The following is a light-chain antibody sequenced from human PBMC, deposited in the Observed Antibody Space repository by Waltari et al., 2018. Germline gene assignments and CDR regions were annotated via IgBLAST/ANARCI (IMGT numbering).Light chain of an antibody. V-gene: IGLV1-40*01. CDR1: SPNIGACYD. CDR2: GNS. J-gene: IGLJ3*02. CDR3: QSYDSSLSGWGV. Sequence: VLTPPPSVSGAPGQRVTISCTGTSPNIGACYDVHWSQQLPGTVPKLLIYGNSNRPSGVPDRFSGSKSGTSASLAITGLQAEDEADYYCQSYDSSLSGWGVFGGGTKLTVL.